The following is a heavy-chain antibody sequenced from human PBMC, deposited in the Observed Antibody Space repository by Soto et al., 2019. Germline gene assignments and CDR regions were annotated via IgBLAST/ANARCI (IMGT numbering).Heavy chain of an antibody. CDR3: AGGYDFFDY. V-gene: IGHV4-59*01. CDR1: GDSIGNDY. D-gene: IGHD5-12*01. CDR2: VHHTGTT. J-gene: IGHJ4*02. Sequence: PSETLSLTCTVSGDSIGNDYWTWIRQPPGKGLQWIGYVHHTGTTNYNPSLKSRVNISVDTSKSQISLKLTSVTAADTAVYYCAGGYDFFDYWGQGTLVTV.